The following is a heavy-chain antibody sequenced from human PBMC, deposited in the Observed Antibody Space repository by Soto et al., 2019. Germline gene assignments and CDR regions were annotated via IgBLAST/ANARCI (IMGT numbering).Heavy chain of an antibody. J-gene: IGHJ6*02. Sequence: SETLSLTCAVYGGSFSGYYWSWIRQPPGKGLEWIGEINHSGSTNYNPSLKSRVTISVDTSKNQFSLKLSSVTAADTAVYYCARDCRVYSYGRYYYYGMAVWGQGTTVTVSS. CDR2: INHSGST. V-gene: IGHV4-34*01. CDR3: ARDCRVYSYGRYYYYGMAV. D-gene: IGHD5-18*01. CDR1: GGSFSGYY.